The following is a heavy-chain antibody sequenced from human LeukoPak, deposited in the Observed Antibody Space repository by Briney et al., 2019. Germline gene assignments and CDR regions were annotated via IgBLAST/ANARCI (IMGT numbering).Heavy chain of an antibody. CDR3: ARDDGGQGDY. Sequence: GGSLRLSCAASGFTFSDHYMDWVRQAPGKGLEWVGRSKNKANSYITQYAAFVQGRFTISRDDSKNSLYLQINSLKTEDTAVYYCARDDGGQGDYWGQGTLVTVSS. V-gene: IGHV3-72*01. CDR2: SKNKANSYIT. D-gene: IGHD2-15*01. J-gene: IGHJ4*02. CDR1: GFTFSDHY.